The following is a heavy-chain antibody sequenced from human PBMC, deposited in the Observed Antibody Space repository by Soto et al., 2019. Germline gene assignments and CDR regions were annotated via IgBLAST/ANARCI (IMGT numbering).Heavy chain of an antibody. CDR1: GFTFSSYA. J-gene: IGHJ4*02. CDR3: AKDGDSGTYYLPDC. Sequence: QVQLVESGGGVVQPGMSLRLSCAASGFTFSSYAIHWVRQAPGKGLQWVAVISYDGRNKYCADSEKGRFTISRDNSKDSLDLQMNSLGAAAKAVYYCAKDGDSGTYYLPDCWGQVTLVTVAS. V-gene: IGHV3-30*04. D-gene: IGHD1-26*01. CDR2: ISYDGRNK.